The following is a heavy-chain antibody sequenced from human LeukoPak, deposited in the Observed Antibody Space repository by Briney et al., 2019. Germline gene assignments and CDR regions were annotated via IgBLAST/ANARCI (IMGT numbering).Heavy chain of an antibody. J-gene: IGHJ4*02. CDR3: TTGPYSSGWYPDY. D-gene: IGHD6-19*01. V-gene: IGHV3-15*01. Sequence: GGSLRLSCAASGFTFSNAWMSWVRQAPGKGLEWVGRIKSKTDGGTTDYAAPVKGRFTISRDDSKNTLYLQMNSLKTEDTAVYYCTTGPYSSGWYPDYWGQGTLVTVSS. CDR2: IKSKTDGGTT. CDR1: GFTFSNAW.